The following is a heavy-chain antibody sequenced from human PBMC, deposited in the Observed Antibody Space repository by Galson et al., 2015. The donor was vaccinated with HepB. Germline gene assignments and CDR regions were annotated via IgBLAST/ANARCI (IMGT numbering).Heavy chain of an antibody. Sequence: SVKVSCKASGYSFTTYAMNWVRQAPGQGLEWMGWINPNTGNPTYAQDFTGRFVSTLDTSVSTAYLQITSLKAEDTAVYYCARVRFGELLWGYWYFDLWGRGTLVTVSS. V-gene: IGHV7-4-1*02. CDR3: ARVRFGELLWGYWYFDL. J-gene: IGHJ2*01. CDR2: INPNTGNP. D-gene: IGHD3-10*01. CDR1: GYSFTTYA.